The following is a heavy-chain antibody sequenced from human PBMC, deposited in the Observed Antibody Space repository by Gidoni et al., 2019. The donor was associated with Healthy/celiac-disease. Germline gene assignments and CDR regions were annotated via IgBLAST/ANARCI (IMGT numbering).Heavy chain of an antibody. J-gene: IGHJ4*02. Sequence: QVQLQQWGAGLLKPSETLSLTCAVYGGSFSGYYWSWIRQPPGKGLEWIGEINHSGSTNYNPSLKSRVTISVDTSKNQFSLKLSSVTAADTAVYYCARRTGITIFGVVIRGCFDYWGQGTLVTVSS. CDR1: GGSFSGYY. CDR3: ARRTGITIFGVVIRGCFDY. V-gene: IGHV4-34*01. CDR2: INHSGST. D-gene: IGHD3-3*01.